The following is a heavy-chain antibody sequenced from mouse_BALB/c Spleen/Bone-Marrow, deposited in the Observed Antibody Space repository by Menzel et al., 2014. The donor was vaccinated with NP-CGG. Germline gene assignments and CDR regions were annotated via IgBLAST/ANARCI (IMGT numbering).Heavy chain of an antibody. V-gene: IGHV1-87*01. CDR1: GYTFTSYW. J-gene: IGHJ2*01. CDR3: SREGGY. CDR2: IYSGDGDT. Sequence: QVQLKQSGAELARPGASVKLSCKASGYTFTSYWMQWVKQRPGQGLEWIGAIYSGDGDTRYTQKFKGKATLTADTSSSTAYMQLSSLASEDSAVYYCSREGGYWGQGTTLTVSS.